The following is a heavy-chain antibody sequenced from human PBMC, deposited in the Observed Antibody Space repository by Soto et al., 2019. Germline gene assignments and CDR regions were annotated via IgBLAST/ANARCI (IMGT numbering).Heavy chain of an antibody. CDR2: IYDSGNI. CDR3: ARGWDYGGNSGNGY. CDR1: GGSISSGDYY. Sequence: QVQLQESGPGLVKPSQTLSLTCTVSGGSISSGDYYWSWIRQHPGKGLEWIGYIYDSGNIYHNPSLQSRVSISVDTSKNQFSLTLSSVTAADTAVYYCARGWDYGGNSGNGYWGQGTLVTVSS. V-gene: IGHV4-31*03. D-gene: IGHD4-17*01. J-gene: IGHJ4*02.